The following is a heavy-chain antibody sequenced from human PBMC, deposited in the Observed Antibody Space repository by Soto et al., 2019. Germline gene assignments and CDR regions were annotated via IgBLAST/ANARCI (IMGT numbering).Heavy chain of an antibody. CDR3: ARGRLPRGPYNWFDP. CDR1: GFTFSSYG. CDR2: IWYDGSNK. J-gene: IGHJ5*02. V-gene: IGHV3-33*01. Sequence: GGSLRLSCAASGFTFSSYGMHWVRQAPGKGLEWVAVIWYDGSNKYYADSVKGRFTISRDNSKNTLYLQMNSLRAEDTAVYYCARGRLPRGPYNWFDPWGQGTLVTVSS. D-gene: IGHD4-17*01.